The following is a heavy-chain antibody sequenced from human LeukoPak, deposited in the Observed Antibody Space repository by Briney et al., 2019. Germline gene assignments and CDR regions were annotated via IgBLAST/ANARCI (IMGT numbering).Heavy chain of an antibody. J-gene: IGHJ5*02. Sequence: ASVKVSCKASGYIFTDYAINWVRQAPGERLEWMGWINAGNGNTKYSQKFQGRVTITRDTSASTAYMELSSLRSEDTAVYYCARDRCSSTSCYWFDPWGQGTLVTVSS. CDR3: ARDRCSSTSCYWFDP. CDR1: GYIFTDYA. D-gene: IGHD2-2*01. CDR2: INAGNGNT. V-gene: IGHV1-3*01.